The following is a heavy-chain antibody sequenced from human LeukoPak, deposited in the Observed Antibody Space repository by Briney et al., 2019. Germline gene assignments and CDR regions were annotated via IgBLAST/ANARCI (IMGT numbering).Heavy chain of an antibody. J-gene: IGHJ4*02. D-gene: IGHD3-3*01. V-gene: IGHV3-15*01. CDR2: VKSKRDGGTT. Sequence: GGSLRLSCAASGFTFSNSWMSWVRQAPGRGLEWVGRVKSKRDGGTTDYAAPVKGRYTISRDDSINALYLQMEGVKIEDTAVYYCSTDEWNWGQGTLVTVSS. CDR1: GFTFSNSW. CDR3: STDEWN.